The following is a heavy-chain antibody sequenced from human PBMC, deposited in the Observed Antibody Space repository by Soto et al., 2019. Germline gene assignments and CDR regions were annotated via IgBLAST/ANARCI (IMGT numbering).Heavy chain of an antibody. J-gene: IGHJ5*02. CDR1: GGSISSGGYY. CDR2: IYYSGST. CDR3: AGFMRLSILKLNWFDP. V-gene: IGHV4-31*03. Sequence: PSETLSLTCTVSGGSISSGGYYWSWIRQHPGKGLEWIGYIYYSGSTYYNPSLKSRVTISVDTSKNQFSLKLSSVTAADTAVYYCAGFMRLSILKLNWFDPWGQGTLVTVSS. D-gene: IGHD3-16*02.